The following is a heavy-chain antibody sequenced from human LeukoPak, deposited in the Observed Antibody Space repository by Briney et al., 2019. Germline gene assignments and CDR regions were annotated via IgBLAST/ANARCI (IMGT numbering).Heavy chain of an antibody. Sequence: SVKVYCKASGGTFSSYAISWVRQAPGQGLEWMGGIIPIFGTANYAQKFQGRVTITADESTSTAYMELSSLRSEDTAVYYCASQDYGDYPIGYWGQGTLVTVSS. CDR1: GGTFSSYA. CDR3: ASQDYGDYPIGY. V-gene: IGHV1-69*13. D-gene: IGHD4-17*01. CDR2: IIPIFGTA. J-gene: IGHJ4*02.